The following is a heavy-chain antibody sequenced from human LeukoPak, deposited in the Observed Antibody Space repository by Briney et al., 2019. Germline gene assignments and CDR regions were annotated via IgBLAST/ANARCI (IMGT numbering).Heavy chain of an antibody. D-gene: IGHD3-10*02. CDR3: AELGITMIGGV. Sequence: GGSLRLSCTVSGFTVSTNSWSWVRQAPGKGLEWVSFIYSGGNTHYSDSAKGRFTISRDNAKNSLYLRMNSLRAEDTAVYYCAELGITMIGGVWGKGTTVTISS. CDR2: IYSGGNT. J-gene: IGHJ6*04. V-gene: IGHV3-53*01. CDR1: GFTVSTNS.